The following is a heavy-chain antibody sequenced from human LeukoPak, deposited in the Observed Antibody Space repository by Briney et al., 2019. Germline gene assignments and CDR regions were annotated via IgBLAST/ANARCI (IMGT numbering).Heavy chain of an antibody. V-gene: IGHV3-23*01. CDR1: GFTLSSYA. J-gene: IGHJ6*02. CDR3: AKDGLDVNYYYYGMDV. CDR2: ISGSGGST. Sequence: GGSLRLPCAASGFTLSSYAMSWVRQAPGKGLEWVSAISGSGGSTYYADSVKGRFTISRDNSKNTLYLQMNSLRAEDTAVYYCAKDGLDVNYYYYGMDVWGQGTTVTVSS.